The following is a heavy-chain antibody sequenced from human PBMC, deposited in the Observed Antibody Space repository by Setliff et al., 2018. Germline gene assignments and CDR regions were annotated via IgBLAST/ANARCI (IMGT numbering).Heavy chain of an antibody. Sequence: SETLSLTCSVYGESLSNNYWSWIRQPPGKGLEWIGESNHGGSTSYNPSLKSRLTMSVDTSKNQFSLKLTSVTAADSAVYYCARDGHNVYYFDYWGLGTLVTVSS. D-gene: IGHD1-1*01. V-gene: IGHV4-34*01. CDR1: GESLSNNY. CDR2: SNHGGST. J-gene: IGHJ4*02. CDR3: ARDGHNVYYFDY.